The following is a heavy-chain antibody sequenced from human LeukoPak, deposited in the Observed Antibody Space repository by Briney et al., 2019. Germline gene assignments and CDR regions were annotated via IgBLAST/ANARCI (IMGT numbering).Heavy chain of an antibody. V-gene: IGHV4-34*01. Sequence: SETLSLTCAVYGGSFSGYYWSWIRQPPGKGLEGMGEINHSGSTNYNPSLKSRVPISVDTSKNQFSLKLSSVTAADTAVYYCARNLRYCSSTSCSWGLYYYYYMDVWGKGTTVTVSS. CDR3: ARNLRYCSSTSCSWGLYYYYYMDV. CDR1: GGSFSGYY. D-gene: IGHD2-2*01. J-gene: IGHJ6*03. CDR2: INHSGST.